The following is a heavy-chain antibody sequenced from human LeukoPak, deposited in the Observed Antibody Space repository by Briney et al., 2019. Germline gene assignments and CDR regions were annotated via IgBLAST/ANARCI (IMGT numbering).Heavy chain of an antibody. CDR2: ISYDGSNK. Sequence: PGRSLRLSCAASGFTFSSYAMHWVRQAPGKGLEWVAVISYDGSNKYYADSVKGRFTISRDNSKNTLYLQMNSLRAEDTAVYYCARDALYCSGGSCYPRELNFDYWGQGTLVTVSS. CDR1: GFTFSSYA. CDR3: ARDALYCSGGSCYPRELNFDY. D-gene: IGHD2-15*01. V-gene: IGHV3-30-3*01. J-gene: IGHJ4*02.